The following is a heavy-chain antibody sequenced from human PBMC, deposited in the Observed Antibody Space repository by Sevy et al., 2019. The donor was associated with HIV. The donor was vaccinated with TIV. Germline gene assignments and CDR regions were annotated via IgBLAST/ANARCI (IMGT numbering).Heavy chain of an antibody. D-gene: IGHD6-19*01. CDR2: IRYSGST. J-gene: IGHJ4*02. CDR3: AGPILTYRSGWSYYDH. CDR1: GASISSSGYY. Sequence: SETLSLTCTVSGASISSSGYYWGWIRQPPGKGLEWIASIRYSGSTYYNPSLRSRVTISADASWNRFSLKLNSVTAADTAVYYCAGPILTYRSGWSYYDHWGQGTVVTVSS. V-gene: IGHV4-39*01.